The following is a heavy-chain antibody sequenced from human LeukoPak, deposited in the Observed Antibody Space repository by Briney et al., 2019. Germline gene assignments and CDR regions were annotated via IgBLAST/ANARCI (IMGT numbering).Heavy chain of an antibody. D-gene: IGHD2-2*01. Sequence: PSETLSLTCTVSGGSISSYYWSWIRQPPGKGLEWIGYIYYRGSTNYNPSLKSRVTISVDTSKNQFSLKLSSVTAADTAVYYCARFTYQLPHNGFDYWGQGTLVTVSS. J-gene: IGHJ4*02. CDR2: IYYRGST. CDR3: ARFTYQLPHNGFDY. CDR1: GGSISSYY. V-gene: IGHV4-59*01.